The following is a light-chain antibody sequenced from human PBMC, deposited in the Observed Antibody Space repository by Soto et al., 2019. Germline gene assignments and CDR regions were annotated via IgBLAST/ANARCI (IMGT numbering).Light chain of an antibody. CDR3: QQYNDWPQT. CDR2: LAS. Sequence: EIVMTQSPATLSVSPGEGVTLSCRASQSMTTNLAWYQQEPGQAPRLLVYLASTRATGIPARFSGSGSGTEFTLTISSLQSEDFAIYYCQQYNDWPQTFGQGTKVDIK. J-gene: IGKJ1*01. V-gene: IGKV3D-15*01. CDR1: QSMTTN.